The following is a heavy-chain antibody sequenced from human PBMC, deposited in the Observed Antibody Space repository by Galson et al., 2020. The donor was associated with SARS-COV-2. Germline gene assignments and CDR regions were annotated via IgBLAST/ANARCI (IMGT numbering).Heavy chain of an antibody. CDR2: TYYRSQWST. CDR1: GDSVSSNSAA. J-gene: IGHJ3*02. CDR3: AGRVAGAGSLHI. Sequence: SQTLSLTCAIPGDSVSSNSAAWNWIRQSPSRGLEWLGRTYYRSQWSTDYAVSVKSRITINPDTSKNQFSLQLNSVTPEDTDIYYCAGRVAGAGSLHIWGQGTMVIVSS. D-gene: IGHD6-13*01. V-gene: IGHV6-1*01.